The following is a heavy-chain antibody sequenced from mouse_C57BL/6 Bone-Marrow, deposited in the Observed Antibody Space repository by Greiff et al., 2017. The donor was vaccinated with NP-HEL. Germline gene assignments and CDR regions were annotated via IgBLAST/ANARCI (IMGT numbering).Heavy chain of an antibody. V-gene: IGHV5-6*01. Sequence: EVQGVESGGDLVKPGGSLKLSCAASGFTFSSYGMSWVRQTPDKRLEWVATISSGGSYTYYPDSVKGRFTISRDNAKNTLYLKMSSLKSEDTAMYYCARQGYYGSSYYAMDYWGQGTSATVSS. CDR3: ARQGYYGSSYYAMDY. CDR1: GFTFSSYG. CDR2: ISSGGSYT. D-gene: IGHD1-1*01. J-gene: IGHJ4*01.